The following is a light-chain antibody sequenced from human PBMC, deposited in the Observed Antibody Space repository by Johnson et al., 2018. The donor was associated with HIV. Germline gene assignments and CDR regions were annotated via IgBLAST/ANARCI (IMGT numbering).Light chain of an antibody. Sequence: QSVLTQPPSVSAAPGQKVTISCSGSSSNIGNNYVSWYQQLPGTAPKLLIYDNNKRPSGIPDRFSGSMSGTSATLGITGLQTGDEADYYCGTWDSSLSVYVFGTGTKVTVL. CDR3: GTWDSSLSVYV. V-gene: IGLV1-51*01. CDR2: DNN. CDR1: SSNIGNNY. J-gene: IGLJ1*01.